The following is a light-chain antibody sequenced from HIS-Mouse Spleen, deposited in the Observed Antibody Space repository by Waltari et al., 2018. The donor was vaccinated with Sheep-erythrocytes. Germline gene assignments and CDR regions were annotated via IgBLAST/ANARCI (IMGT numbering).Light chain of an antibody. V-gene: IGLV3-1*01. CDR2: QVS. Sequence: SYELTQPPSVSVSPGQTASITCSGDNLGDKYACWYQQKPGQSPVLVIYQVSKRPSGIPDRFSGSNSGNTATLTISGTQAMDEADYYCQAWDSSTYVFGTGTKVTVL. J-gene: IGLJ1*01. CDR1: NLGDKY. CDR3: QAWDSSTYV.